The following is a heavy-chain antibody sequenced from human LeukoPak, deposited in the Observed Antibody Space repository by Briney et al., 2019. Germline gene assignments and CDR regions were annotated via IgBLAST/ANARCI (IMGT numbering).Heavy chain of an antibody. CDR1: GYTFTSYY. D-gene: IGHD2-2*02. Sequence: ASVKVSCKASGYTFTSYYMHWVRQAPGQGLEWMGIINPSGGSTSYAQKFQGRVTMTRDMSTSTVYMELSSLRSEDTAVYYCARAGIVVVPAAISAGYFDYWGQGTLVTVPS. CDR2: INPSGGST. CDR3: ARAGIVVVPAAISAGYFDY. J-gene: IGHJ4*02. V-gene: IGHV1-46*01.